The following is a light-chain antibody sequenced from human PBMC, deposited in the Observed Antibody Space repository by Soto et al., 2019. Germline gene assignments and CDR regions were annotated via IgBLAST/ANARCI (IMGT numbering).Light chain of an antibody. Sequence: EIGLTQSPGTLSLSTGERATLSCRASQSVSSSYLAWYQQKPGQAPRLLIYGASSRATGIPDRFSGSGSGTDFTLTISRLEPEDFAVYYCQQYGSSRGTFGQGAMVAIK. J-gene: IGKJ1*01. CDR3: QQYGSSRGT. CDR2: GAS. CDR1: QSVSSSY. V-gene: IGKV3-20*01.